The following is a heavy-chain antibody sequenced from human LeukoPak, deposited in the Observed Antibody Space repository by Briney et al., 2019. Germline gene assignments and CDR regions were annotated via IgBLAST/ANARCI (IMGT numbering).Heavy chain of an antibody. Sequence: PSETLSLTCNVSGDSISSYYWSWIRQPPGKGLEWIGYIFYSGSTNYNPSLKSRVTISVDTSKNQFSLKLSSVTAADTAIYYCARGPSSGSPPRGFDIWGQGTMVTVSS. V-gene: IGHV4-59*08. CDR1: GDSISSYY. CDR3: ARGPSSGSPPRGFDI. CDR2: IFYSGST. J-gene: IGHJ3*02. D-gene: IGHD1-26*01.